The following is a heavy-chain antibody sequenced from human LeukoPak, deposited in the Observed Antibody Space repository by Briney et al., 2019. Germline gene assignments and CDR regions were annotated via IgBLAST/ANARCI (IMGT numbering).Heavy chain of an antibody. J-gene: IGHJ4*02. CDR1: GFTFSSYG. Sequence: PGRSLRLSCAASGFTFSSYGMQWVRQAPGKGLEWVAVISYDGSNKYYADSVKGRFTISRDNSKNTLYLQMNSLRAEDTAVYYCAKDRGTWIQLWFFDYWGQGTLVTVSS. V-gene: IGHV3-30*18. CDR3: AKDRGTWIQLWFFDY. CDR2: ISYDGSNK. D-gene: IGHD5-18*01.